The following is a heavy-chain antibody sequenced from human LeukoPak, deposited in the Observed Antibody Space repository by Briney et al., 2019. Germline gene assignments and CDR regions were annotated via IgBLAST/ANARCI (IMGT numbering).Heavy chain of an antibody. V-gene: IGHV2-5*01. J-gene: IGHJ4*02. CDR3: AYRPPIPPDYYGSGSYYRY. D-gene: IGHD3-10*01. CDR2: ICWTDDK. Sequence: SGPTLVNPTQTRTLTCNFSGFSLTTSGVGVGWIRQPPEKALEWLALICWTDDKRYSPSLQSRLSITNDTSKPQLLLPATNMDPVDTATYFCAYRPPIPPDYYGSGSYYRYWGQGTLVTVSS. CDR1: GFSLTTSGVG.